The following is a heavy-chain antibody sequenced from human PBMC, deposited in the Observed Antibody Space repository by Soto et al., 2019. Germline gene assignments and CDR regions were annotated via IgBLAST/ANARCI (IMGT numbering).Heavy chain of an antibody. V-gene: IGHV4-39*01. CDR3: ARHDWNGVDY. CDR2: IYYSGST. CDR1: GGSISSSSYF. J-gene: IGHJ4*02. Sequence: QLQLQESGPGLVKPSETLSLTCTVSGGSISSSSYFWGWIRQPPGKGLEWIGSIYYSGSTYYNPSLKSRVALSIDTSKSQCSLTLSSVTAADTAVYYCARHDWNGVDYWGQGTLVTVSS. D-gene: IGHD1-1*01.